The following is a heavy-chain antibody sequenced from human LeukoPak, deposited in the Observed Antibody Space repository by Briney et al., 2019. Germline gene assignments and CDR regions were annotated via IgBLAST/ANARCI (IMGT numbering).Heavy chain of an antibody. CDR2: INPNSGGT. J-gene: IGHJ4*02. CDR3: ARAYTGFEAFDY. Sequence: ASVKVSCKASGYTFIGYYMHWVRQAPGQGLEWTGWINPNSGGTNYAQKFRDRVTMTRDTSISTAYMELSRLRSDDTAMYFCARAYTGFEAFDYWGQGTLVTVSS. V-gene: IGHV1-2*02. D-gene: IGHD5-12*01. CDR1: GYTFIGYY.